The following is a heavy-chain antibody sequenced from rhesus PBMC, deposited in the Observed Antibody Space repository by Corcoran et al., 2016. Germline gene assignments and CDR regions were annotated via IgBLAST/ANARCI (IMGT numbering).Heavy chain of an antibody. CDR2: INTSKGKT. Sequence: QVQLVQSGAEVKKHGTSVKLSCQAYGYTFTSSYINWVRQAPGKVLERKGWINTSKGKTGDAQKFHGLGTMTRDTSTSTADMELNSLRSEDTAVYYCARAPAAAGRDDYWGQGVLVTVSS. CDR3: ARAPAAAGRDDY. J-gene: IGHJ4*01. D-gene: IGHD6-25*01. CDR1: GYTFTSSY. V-gene: IGHV1-200*01.